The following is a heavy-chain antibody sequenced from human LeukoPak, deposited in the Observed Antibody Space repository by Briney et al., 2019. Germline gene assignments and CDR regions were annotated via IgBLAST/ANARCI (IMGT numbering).Heavy chain of an antibody. CDR3: AREFDDYVWGSYRNIDY. Sequence: GGSLRLSCAASGFTFSDYYMSWIRQAPGKGLEWVSVIYSAGDTFSADSVKGRFTISSDNSKNTLYLQMNSLRAEDTAVYYCAREFDDYVWGSYRNIDYWGQGTLVTVSS. CDR1: GFTFSDYY. J-gene: IGHJ4*02. D-gene: IGHD3-16*02. V-gene: IGHV3-66*01. CDR2: IYSAGDT.